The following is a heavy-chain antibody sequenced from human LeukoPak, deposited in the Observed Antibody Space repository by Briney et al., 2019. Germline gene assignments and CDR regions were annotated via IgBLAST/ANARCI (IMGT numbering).Heavy chain of an antibody. V-gene: IGHV4-39*01. CDR2: IYYSGST. CDR3: GRHRFQWLGGSDWYFDL. Sequence: SETLSLTCTVSGGSISSSSYYWGWIRQPPGKGLEWIGSIYYSGSTYYNPSLKSRVTISVDTSKNQFSLKLSSVTAADTAVYYCGRHRFQWLGGSDWYFDLWGRGTLVTVSS. CDR1: GGSISSSSYY. J-gene: IGHJ2*01. D-gene: IGHD6-19*01.